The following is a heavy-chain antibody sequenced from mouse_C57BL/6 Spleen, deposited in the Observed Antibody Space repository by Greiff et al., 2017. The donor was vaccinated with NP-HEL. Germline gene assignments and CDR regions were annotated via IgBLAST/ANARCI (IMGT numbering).Heavy chain of an antibody. J-gene: IGHJ4*01. CDR3: ARGPHYAMDY. CDR2: ISYDGSN. Sequence: EVKLMESGPGLVKPSQSLSLTCSVTGYSITSGYYWNWIRQFPGNKLEWMGYISYDGSNNYNPSLKNRISITRDTSKNQFFLKLNSVTTEDTATYYCARGPHYAMDYWGQGTSVTVSS. V-gene: IGHV3-6*01. CDR1: GYSITSGYY.